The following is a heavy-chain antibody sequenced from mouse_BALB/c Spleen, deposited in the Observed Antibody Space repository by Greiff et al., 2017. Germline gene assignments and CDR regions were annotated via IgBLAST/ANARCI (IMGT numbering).Heavy chain of an antibody. CDR3: ARSDFWCFAV. CDR1: GFNIKDYY. Sequence: VQLKQSGAELVRPGALVKLSCTASGFNIKDYYMHWVKQRPEQGLEWIGWIDPENGNTIYDPKFQGKASITADTSSNTAYLQLSSLTSEDNAVYYCARSDFWCFAVWGEGTTVTVSA. CDR2: IDPENGNT. J-gene: IGHJ1*01. V-gene: IGHV14-1*02.